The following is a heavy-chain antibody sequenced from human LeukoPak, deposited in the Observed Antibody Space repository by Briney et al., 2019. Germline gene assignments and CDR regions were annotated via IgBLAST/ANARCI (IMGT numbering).Heavy chain of an antibody. D-gene: IGHD4/OR15-4a*01. V-gene: IGHV3-64*01. CDR3: ATEGAVNEYGANRPFYY. CDR1: GFPFSTYS. CDR2: ISNNGDSI. J-gene: IGHJ4*02. Sequence: PGGSLRLSCAASGFPFSTYSMTWVRQPPGKGLEHVSAISNNGDSIHYANSVKGRFTVSRDNSKNTLYLQMGSLRAEDMGVYYCATEGAVNEYGANRPFYYWGQGTLVTVSS.